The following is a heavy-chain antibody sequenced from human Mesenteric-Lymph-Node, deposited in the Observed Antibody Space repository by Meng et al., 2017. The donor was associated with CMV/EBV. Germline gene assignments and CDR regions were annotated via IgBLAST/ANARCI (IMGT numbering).Heavy chain of an antibody. CDR2: MYYSGST. Sequence: VSGGSVRSGSHYWSWIRQPPGKGLEWIAYMYYSGSTNYNPSLKSRVTISVDTSKNQFSLKLSSVTAADTAVYYCARALVRGVTNFDYWGQGILVTVSS. CDR3: ARALVRGVTNFDY. D-gene: IGHD3-10*01. V-gene: IGHV4-61*01. CDR1: GGSVRSGSHY. J-gene: IGHJ4*02.